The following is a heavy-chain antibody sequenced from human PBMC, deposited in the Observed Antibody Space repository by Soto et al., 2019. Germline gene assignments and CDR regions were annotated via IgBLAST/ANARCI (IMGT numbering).Heavy chain of an antibody. Sequence: GESLKISCEGSGDSFTNYWIAWVRQMPGKGLEWMGIIYPGDSETRYSPSFQGQVTISADKSITTAYLQWSSLKASDTAMHYCARQIGHYGLDVWGQGTTVTVSS. CDR2: IYPGDSET. V-gene: IGHV5-51*01. CDR3: ARQIGHYGLDV. J-gene: IGHJ6*02. CDR1: GDSFTNYW.